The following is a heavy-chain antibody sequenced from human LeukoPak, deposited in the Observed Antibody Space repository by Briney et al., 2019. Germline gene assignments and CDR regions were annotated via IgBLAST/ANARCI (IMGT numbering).Heavy chain of an antibody. D-gene: IGHD3-10*01. J-gene: IGHJ4*02. CDR3: GRHTHYGSGSYYSRWAY. CDR2: IHYGGST. V-gene: IGHV4-59*08. CDR1: GGSIRGHY. Sequence: PSETLSLTCTVSGGSIRGHYWNWIRQPPGKGLEWIGHIHYGGSTNYNPSLKSRVTMSVVTSKNQFSLKLSSVTAADTAVYYCGRHTHYGSGSYYSRWAYWGQGTLVTVSS.